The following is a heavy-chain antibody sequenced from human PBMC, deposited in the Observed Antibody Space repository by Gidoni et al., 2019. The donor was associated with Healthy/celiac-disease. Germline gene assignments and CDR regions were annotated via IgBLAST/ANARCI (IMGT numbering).Heavy chain of an antibody. D-gene: IGHD3-10*01. J-gene: IGHJ6*02. V-gene: IGHV3-23*01. Sequence: EVQLLESGGGLVQPGGSLRLSCAASGFTFSSYAMSWVRQAPGKGLEWVSAISGSGGSTYYADSVKGRFTISRDNSKNTLYLQMNSLRAEDTAVYYCAAVGYYGSGSPFLYYYYGMDVWGQGTTVTVSS. CDR1: GFTFSSYA. CDR2: ISGSGGST. CDR3: AAVGYYGSGSPFLYYYYGMDV.